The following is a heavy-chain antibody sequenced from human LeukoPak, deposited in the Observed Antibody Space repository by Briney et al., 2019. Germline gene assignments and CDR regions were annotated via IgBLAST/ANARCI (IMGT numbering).Heavy chain of an antibody. V-gene: IGHV3-53*01. Sequence: GGSLRLSCAAYGFTVTSNYMSWVRQAPGRGREWISVIYSGGSTYYADSVKGRFTISRDNSKNTLYLQMNSLRAEDTAVYYCARSYSSSWYYFDYWGQGTLVTVSS. CDR1: GFTVTSNY. J-gene: IGHJ4*02. CDR3: ARSYSSSWYYFDY. CDR2: IYSGGST. D-gene: IGHD6-13*01.